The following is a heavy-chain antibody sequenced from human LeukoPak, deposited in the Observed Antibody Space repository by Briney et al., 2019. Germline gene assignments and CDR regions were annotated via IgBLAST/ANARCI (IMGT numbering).Heavy chain of an antibody. D-gene: IGHD2-15*01. CDR1: GYTFTGYY. J-gene: IGHJ5*02. CDR2: INPNSGGT. CDR3: ARDYCSGGSCYSEFFRFDP. V-gene: IGHV1-2*02. Sequence: GASVKVSCKASGYTFTGYYMHWVRQAPGQGLEWMGWINPNSGGTNYAQKFQGRVTMTRDTSISTAYMVLSRLRSDDTAVYYCARDYCSGGSCYSEFFRFDPWGQGTLVTVSS.